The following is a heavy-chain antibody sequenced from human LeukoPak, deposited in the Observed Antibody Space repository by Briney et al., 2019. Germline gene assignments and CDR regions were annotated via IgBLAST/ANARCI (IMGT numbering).Heavy chain of an antibody. J-gene: IGHJ5*02. V-gene: IGHV1-69*05. Sequence: GASVKVSCKASGGSFSSYGISWVRQAPGQGLEWMGGIIPMLGRSNYAQKFQGRVTISTDESTSTAYMETSSLRSEDTAVYYCAREDHTANNWFDPWGQGTLVTVSS. CDR1: GGSFSSYG. CDR2: IIPMLGRS. D-gene: IGHD5-18*01. CDR3: AREDHTANNWFDP.